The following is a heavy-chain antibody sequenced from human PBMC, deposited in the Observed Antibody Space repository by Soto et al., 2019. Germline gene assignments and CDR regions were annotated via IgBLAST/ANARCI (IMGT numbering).Heavy chain of an antibody. Sequence: GGSLRLSCAASVFTFSSYAMSWVRQAPGKGLEWVSAISGSGATTYYADSVKGRFTISRDISKNTVFLQMNSLRAEDTAVYYCARTIIVGEFDPWGQGT. D-gene: IGHD2-21*01. V-gene: IGHV3-23*01. J-gene: IGHJ5*02. CDR2: ISGSGATT. CDR1: VFTFSSYA. CDR3: ARTIIVGEFDP.